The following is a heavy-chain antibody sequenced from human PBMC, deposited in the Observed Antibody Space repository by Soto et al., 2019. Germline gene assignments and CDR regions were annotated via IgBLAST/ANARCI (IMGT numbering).Heavy chain of an antibody. D-gene: IGHD5-12*01. CDR3: ARGYSGYDNAIDY. V-gene: IGHV3-53*01. Sequence: GGSLRLSCAASGFIVSSNYMTWVRQAPGKGLEWVSVIYSGGSTYYADSVKGRFTISRDNSKNTLYLQMNSLRAEDTAVYYCARGYSGYDNAIDYWGQGTLVTVSS. J-gene: IGHJ4*02. CDR1: GFIVSSNY. CDR2: IYSGGST.